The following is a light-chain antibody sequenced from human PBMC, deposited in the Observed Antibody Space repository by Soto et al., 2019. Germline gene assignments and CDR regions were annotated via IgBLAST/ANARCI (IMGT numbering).Light chain of an antibody. CDR1: NSDVGVYKY. Sequence: QSVLTQPASVSGSPGQSITISCTGTNSDVGVYKYVSWYQHHPGKAPKLMIYEVSNRPSGVSYRFSGSKSGNTASLTISGLQAEDEADYYCSSYTSSSTYVFGTGTKLTVL. CDR2: EVS. V-gene: IGLV2-14*01. CDR3: SSYTSSSTYV. J-gene: IGLJ1*01.